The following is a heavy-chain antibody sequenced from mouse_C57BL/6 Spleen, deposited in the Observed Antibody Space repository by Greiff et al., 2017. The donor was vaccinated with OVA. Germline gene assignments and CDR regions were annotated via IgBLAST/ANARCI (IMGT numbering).Heavy chain of an antibody. CDR3: ARGARYYAMDY. V-gene: IGHV5-4*03. CDR1: GFTFSSYA. J-gene: IGHJ4*01. CDR2: ISDGGSYT. Sequence: EVKVVESGGGLVKPGGSLKLSCAASGFTFSSYAMSWVRQTPEKRLEWVATISDGGSYTYYPDNVKGRFTISRDNAKNNLYLQMSHLKSEDTAMYYCARGARYYAMDYWGQGTSVTVSS.